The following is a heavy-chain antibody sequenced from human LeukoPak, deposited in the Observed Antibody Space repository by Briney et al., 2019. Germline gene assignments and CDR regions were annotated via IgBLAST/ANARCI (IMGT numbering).Heavy chain of an antibody. CDR1: GFTFSDYT. CDR2: IWYDGSNK. Sequence: QAGGSLRLSCAASGFTFSDYTIHWVRQAPGKGLEWVAVIWYDGSNKYYADSVKGRFTISRDNSKNTLYLQMNSLRAEDTAVYYCARDGGPYYYGSGSYYPSAYWGQGTLVTVSS. J-gene: IGHJ4*02. D-gene: IGHD3-10*01. V-gene: IGHV3-33*01. CDR3: ARDGGPYYYGSGSYYPSAY.